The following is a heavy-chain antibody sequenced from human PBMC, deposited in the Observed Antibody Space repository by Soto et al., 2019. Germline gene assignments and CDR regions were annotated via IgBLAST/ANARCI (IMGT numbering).Heavy chain of an antibody. CDR3: VRPNWHDGRFGAFNI. D-gene: IGHD1-20*01. CDR2: IYSSGNT. J-gene: IGHJ3*02. Sequence: PSETLSLTCTVSGGSVSSSGFYWTWIRQPPGKELEWIGNIYSSGNTNYNPSLKSRITISLDTSKNQFSLKLSSVTSADTAMYYCVRPNWHDGRFGAFNIWGQGTTVTVSS. CDR1: GGSVSSSGFY. V-gene: IGHV4-61*08.